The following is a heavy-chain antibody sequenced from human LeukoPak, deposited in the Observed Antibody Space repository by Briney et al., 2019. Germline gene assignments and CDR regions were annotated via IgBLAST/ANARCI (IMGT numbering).Heavy chain of an antibody. CDR2: IYSSGST. J-gene: IGHJ5*02. V-gene: IGHV4-59*01. CDR1: GGSISEYH. CDR3: AREDAGWFDP. Sequence: SETLSLTCTVSGGSISEYHWSWIRQSPGKGLEWIGYIYSSGSTNYNPSLKRRVTMSVDTSKNQFSLKLSSVTAADTAVYYCAREDAGWFDPWGQGTQAAVSS.